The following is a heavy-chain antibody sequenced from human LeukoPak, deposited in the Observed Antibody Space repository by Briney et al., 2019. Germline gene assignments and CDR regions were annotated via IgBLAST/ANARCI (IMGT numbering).Heavy chain of an antibody. CDR2: INPSVGST. CDR1: GYTFTSYY. J-gene: IGHJ4*02. CDR3: ARTVAARPYFDY. D-gene: IGHD6-6*01. Sequence: ASVKVSCKASGYTFTSYYMHWVRQAPGQGLEWMGIINPSVGSTSYAQKFQGRVTMTRDTSTSTVYMELSSLRSEDTAVYYCARTVAARPYFDYWGQGTLVTVSS. V-gene: IGHV1-46*01.